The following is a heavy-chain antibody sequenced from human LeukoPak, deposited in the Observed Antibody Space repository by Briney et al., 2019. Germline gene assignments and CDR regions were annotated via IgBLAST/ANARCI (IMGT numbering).Heavy chain of an antibody. D-gene: IGHD3-10*01. CDR1: GYTFTSYG. CDR2: ISAYNGNT. J-gene: IGHJ4*02. V-gene: IGHV1-18*01. Sequence: ASVKVSCKASGYTFTSYGISWVRQAPGQGLEWMGWISAYNGNTNYSQKLQGRVTMTTDTSTSKAYMELRSLRSDDTAVYYCARDQVFDYYGSGSYSHWGQGTLVTVSS. CDR3: ARDQVFDYYGSGSYSH.